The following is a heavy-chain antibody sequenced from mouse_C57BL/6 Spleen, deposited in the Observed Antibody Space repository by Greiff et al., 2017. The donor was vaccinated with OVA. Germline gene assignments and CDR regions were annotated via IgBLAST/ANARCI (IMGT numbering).Heavy chain of an antibody. D-gene: IGHD2-5*01. V-gene: IGHV5-4*01. CDR3: ARDQYSNYYFDY. Sequence: EVQLQESGGGLVKPGGSLKLSCAASGFTFSSYAMSWVRQTPEKRLEWVATISDGGSYTYYPDNVKGRFTISRDNAKNNLYLQMSHLKSEDTAMYYCARDQYSNYYFDYWGQGTTLTVSS. J-gene: IGHJ2*01. CDR2: ISDGGSYT. CDR1: GFTFSSYA.